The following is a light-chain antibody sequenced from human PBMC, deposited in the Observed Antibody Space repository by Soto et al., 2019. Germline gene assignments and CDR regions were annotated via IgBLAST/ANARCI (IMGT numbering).Light chain of an antibody. V-gene: IGLV2-14*01. Sequence: QSALTQPASVSGSPGQSITISCTGTSSDVGGYNYVSWYQQHPGKAPKLMIYEVSNRPSGVSNRFSGSKSGNTASLTISGLQAEDEADYYCSSYTIPYVFGTGTKLTVL. CDR3: SSYTIPYV. J-gene: IGLJ1*01. CDR1: SSDVGGYNY. CDR2: EVS.